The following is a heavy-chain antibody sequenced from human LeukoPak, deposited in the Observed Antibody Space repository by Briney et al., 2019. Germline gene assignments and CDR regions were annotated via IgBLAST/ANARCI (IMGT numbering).Heavy chain of an antibody. V-gene: IGHV3-33*08. Sequence: GGSLRLSCAASGFTFSSYSMNWVRQAPGKGLEWVAVIWYDGSNKYYADSVKGRFTISRDNAKNSLYLQMNSLRAEDTAVYYCARTHYFDYWGQGTLVTVSS. D-gene: IGHD3-10*01. CDR1: GFTFSSYS. J-gene: IGHJ4*02. CDR3: ARTHYFDY. CDR2: IWYDGSNK.